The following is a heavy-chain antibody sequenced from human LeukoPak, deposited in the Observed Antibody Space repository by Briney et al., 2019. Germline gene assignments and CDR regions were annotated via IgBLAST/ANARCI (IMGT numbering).Heavy chain of an antibody. CDR3: ASTSGLWFGELSLNRFDP. D-gene: IGHD3-10*01. CDR1: GFTFSSYA. CDR2: ISGSGGST. J-gene: IGHJ5*02. Sequence: GGSLRLSCAASGFTFSSYAMSWVRQAPGKGLEWVSAISGSGGSTYYADSVKGRFTISRDNSKNTLYLQMNSLRAEDTAVYYCASTSGLWFGELSLNRFDPWGQGTLVTVSS. V-gene: IGHV3-23*01.